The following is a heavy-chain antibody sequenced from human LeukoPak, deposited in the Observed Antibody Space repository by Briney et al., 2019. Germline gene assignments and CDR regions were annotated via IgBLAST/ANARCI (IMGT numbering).Heavy chain of an antibody. CDR2: INPNSGGT. CDR1: GYTFTGYY. J-gene: IGHJ3*02. D-gene: IGHD1-26*01. CDR3: ARDRGGSPRAFDI. Sequence: GASVKVSCKASGYTFTGYYMHWVRQAPGQGLEWMGWINPNSGGTNYAQKFQGRVTMTRDTSISTAYMELSRLRSDDTAVYYCARDRGGSPRAFDIWGQGTMVTVSS. V-gene: IGHV1-2*02.